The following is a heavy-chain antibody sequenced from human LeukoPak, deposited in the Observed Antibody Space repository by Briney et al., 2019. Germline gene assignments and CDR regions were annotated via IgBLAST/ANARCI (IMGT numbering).Heavy chain of an antibody. V-gene: IGHV3-53*04. D-gene: IGHD3-3*01. CDR2: IYSGGST. CDR3: AKDRWLDYTTSSRPFDH. Sequence: GGSLRLSCAASGFTVSSNYMSWVRQAPGKGLGWVSVIYSGGSTYYADSVKGRFTISRHNSKNTLYLQMNSLRAEDTAVYYCAKDRWLDYTTSSRPFDHWGQGTRVTVSS. J-gene: IGHJ4*02. CDR1: GFTVSSNY.